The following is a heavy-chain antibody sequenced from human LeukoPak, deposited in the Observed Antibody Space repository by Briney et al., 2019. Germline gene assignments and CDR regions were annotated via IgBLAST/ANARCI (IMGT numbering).Heavy chain of an antibody. Sequence: ASVKVSCKASGYSFSIYGITWARQTPGQGLEYLGWISASDGTTNYAQKVQDRVTMTTDTSTSTAYLELRSLRSEDTAVYYCARCGAAVTTHFSHWGQGTLVTVSS. D-gene: IGHD4-17*01. CDR3: ARCGAAVTTHFSH. V-gene: IGHV1-18*01. J-gene: IGHJ4*02. CDR1: GYSFSIYG. CDR2: ISASDGTT.